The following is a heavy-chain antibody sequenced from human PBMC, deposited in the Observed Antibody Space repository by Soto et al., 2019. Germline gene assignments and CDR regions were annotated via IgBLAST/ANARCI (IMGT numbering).Heavy chain of an antibody. J-gene: IGHJ4*02. CDR2: IIPIFGTA. V-gene: IGHV1-69*13. CDR3: ARSELRYFDWLQSTRPFDY. CDR1: GGTFSSYA. D-gene: IGHD3-9*01. Sequence: SVKVSCKASGGTFSSYAISWVRQAPGQGLEWMGGIIPIFGTANYAQKFQGRVTITADESTSTAYMELSSLRSEDTAVYYCARSELRYFDWLQSTRPFDYWGQGTLVTVSS.